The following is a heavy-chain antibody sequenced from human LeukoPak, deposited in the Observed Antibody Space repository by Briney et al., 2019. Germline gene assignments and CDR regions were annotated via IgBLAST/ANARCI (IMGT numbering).Heavy chain of an antibody. V-gene: IGHV4-31*03. CDR3: ARHATGALFY. CDR2: IYYSGST. Sequence: PSETLSLTCTVSGGSISSGGYYWSWIRQHPGKGLEWIGYIYYSGSTYYNPSLKSRVTISVDTSKNQFSLKLSSVTAADTAVYYCARHATGALFYWGQGTLVTVSS. J-gene: IGHJ4*02. CDR1: GGSISSGGYY. D-gene: IGHD7-27*01.